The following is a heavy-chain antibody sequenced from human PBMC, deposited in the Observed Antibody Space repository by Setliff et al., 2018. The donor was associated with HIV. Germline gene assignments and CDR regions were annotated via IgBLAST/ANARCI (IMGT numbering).Heavy chain of an antibody. V-gene: IGHV4-39*01. Sequence: SETLSLTCSVSGGPIISNTYFWDWIRQAPGKGLEWIGSIYHSGNTYYNPSLKSRVSISVDTSKRQFSLKLTSVTAGDSALYYCARRRGQKATGWYYFDFWGQGALVTVSS. D-gene: IGHD6-19*01. CDR3: ARRRGQKATGWYYFDF. CDR1: GGPIISNTYF. CDR2: IYHSGNT. J-gene: IGHJ4*02.